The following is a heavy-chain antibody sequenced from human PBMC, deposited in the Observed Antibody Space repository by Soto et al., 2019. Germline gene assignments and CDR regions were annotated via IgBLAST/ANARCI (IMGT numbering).Heavy chain of an antibody. CDR2: IYHSGST. CDR1: SGSISSSNW. CDR3: ARVGAYYDFWSGYSGYFDY. Sequence: LSLTCAVSSGSISSSNWWSWVRQPPGKGLEWIGEIYHSGSTNYNPSLKSRVTISVDKSKNQFSLKLSSVTAADTAVYYCARVGAYYDFWSGYSGYFDYWGQGTLVTVSS. V-gene: IGHV4-4*02. D-gene: IGHD3-3*01. J-gene: IGHJ4*02.